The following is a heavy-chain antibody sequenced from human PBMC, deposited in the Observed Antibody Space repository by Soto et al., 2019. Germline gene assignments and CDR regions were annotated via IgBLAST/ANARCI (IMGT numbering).Heavy chain of an antibody. CDR1: GFTFSDYP. J-gene: IGHJ4*02. CDR2: ISYDGNDE. Sequence: QVKLVESGGGVVQPGASLRLSCVASGFTFSDYPLHWVRRAPGKGLEWVAVISYDGNDESYSDSVKGRFTISRDNSKTTVYLQMNSLRADDMAVYHCARDMRHDYASGRLDYLGQVTLVTVSS. V-gene: IGHV3-30-3*01. CDR3: ARDMRHDYASGRLDY. D-gene: IGHD3-10*01.